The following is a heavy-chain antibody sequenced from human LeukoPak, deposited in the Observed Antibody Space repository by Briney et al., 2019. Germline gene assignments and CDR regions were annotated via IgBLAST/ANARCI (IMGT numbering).Heavy chain of an antibody. CDR1: GGSISSYY. V-gene: IGHV4-59*01. CDR3: ARQQLSQLYYFDY. D-gene: IGHD6-13*01. J-gene: IGHJ4*02. Sequence: SETLSLTCTVSGGSISSYYWSWIRQPPGKGLEWIGYIYYSGSTNYNPSLKSRVSISVDTSKNQFSLKLSSVTAADTAVYYCARQQLSQLYYFDYWGQGTLVTVSS. CDR2: IYYSGST.